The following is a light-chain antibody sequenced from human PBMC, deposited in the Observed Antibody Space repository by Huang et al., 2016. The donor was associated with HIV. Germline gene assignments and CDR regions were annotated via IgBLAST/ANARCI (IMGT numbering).Light chain of an antibody. J-gene: IGKJ4*01. CDR1: QSVGNN. V-gene: IGKV3-11*01. CDR3: QQRSNGVT. CDR2: DAS. Sequence: EIVLTQSPATLSLSPGERAALSCRTSQSVGNNLAWYQQKPGQAPRLVIYDASIRATGIPARFSGTGYGTDFTLTISSLEPEDFAVYYCQQRSNGVTFGGGTKVEIK.